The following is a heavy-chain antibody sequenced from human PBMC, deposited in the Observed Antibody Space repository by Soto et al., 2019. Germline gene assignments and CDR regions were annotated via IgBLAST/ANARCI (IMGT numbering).Heavy chain of an antibody. CDR1: GGTFSSYA. Sequence: QVQLVQSGAEAKKPGSSVKVSCKTSGGTFSSYAISWVRQAPGQGLEWMGGVVPLFRTTNYAQKFQGRVTITADTSTYIVYMELGGLRSGDTAVYYCARGGYSSTWSNLLDRSGLDVWGQGPTVTVSS. D-gene: IGHD6-13*01. V-gene: IGHV1-69*06. CDR3: ARGGYSSTWSNLLDRSGLDV. J-gene: IGHJ6*01. CDR2: VVPLFRTT.